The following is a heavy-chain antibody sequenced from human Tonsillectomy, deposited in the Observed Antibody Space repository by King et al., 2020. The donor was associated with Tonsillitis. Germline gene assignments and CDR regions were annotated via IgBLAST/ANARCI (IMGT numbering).Heavy chain of an antibody. J-gene: IGHJ4*02. V-gene: IGHV4-59*01. CDR3: ARTSSYFDC. CDR2: IHYSGST. Sequence: VQLQESGPGLVKPSETLSLTCTVSGGSTSTYYWSWIRQPPGKGLEWIGYIHYSGSTIYNPSLKSRVTISADTSKNQFSLRLSSVTAADTAVYYCARTSSYFDCWGQGSLVTVSS. CDR1: GGSTSTYY.